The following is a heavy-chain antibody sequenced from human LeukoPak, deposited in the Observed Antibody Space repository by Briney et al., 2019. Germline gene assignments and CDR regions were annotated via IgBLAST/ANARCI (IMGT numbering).Heavy chain of an antibody. D-gene: IGHD5-12*01. CDR1: GFTFSDHY. V-gene: IGHV3-72*01. Sequence: GRSLRPSCAASGFTFSDHYMDWVRQAPGKGLEWVCRIRNKANSYTTEYAASVKGRFTVSRDDSKNSLFLQMLSLKTEDTAMYYCTRASISSTPYYFDYWGQGALVTVSS. J-gene: IGHJ4*02. CDR3: TRASISSTPYYFDY. CDR2: IRNKANSYTT.